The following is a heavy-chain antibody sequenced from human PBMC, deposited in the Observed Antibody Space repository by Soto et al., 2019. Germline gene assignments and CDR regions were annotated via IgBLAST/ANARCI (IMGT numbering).Heavy chain of an antibody. CDR3: ASLYCSSASCLEGYGMDV. D-gene: IGHD2-2*01. CDR1: GGYFSGYD. Sequence: SETLSLTCAVYGGYFSGYDWSWIRQPPGKGLEWIGEINHSGSTNYNPSLKSRVTISVDTSKNQFSLKLSSVTAADTAVYYCASLYCSSASCLEGYGMDVWGQGTTVTV. J-gene: IGHJ6*02. CDR2: INHSGST. V-gene: IGHV4-34*01.